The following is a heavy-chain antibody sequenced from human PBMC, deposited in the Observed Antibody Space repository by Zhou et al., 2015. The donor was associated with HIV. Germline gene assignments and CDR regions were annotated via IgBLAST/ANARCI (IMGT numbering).Heavy chain of an antibody. CDR2: ISSGGETI. Sequence: EVHFVESGGGLIHPGGSMGLSCVGSGVTLSNYGMNWVRQAPGKGLEWVSYISSGGETIYYAASVRGRFTVSRNKAKKSLYLQINSLRDADTAVYYCARVMRAYCGGDCYHWYFDLWGPGTLVTVSS. J-gene: IGHJ2*01. CDR3: ARVMRAYCGGDCYHWYFDL. CDR1: GVTLSNYG. D-gene: IGHD2-21*02. V-gene: IGHV3-48*02.